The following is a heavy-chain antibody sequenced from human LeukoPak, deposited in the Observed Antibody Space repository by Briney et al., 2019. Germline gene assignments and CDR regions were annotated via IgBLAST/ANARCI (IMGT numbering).Heavy chain of an antibody. J-gene: IGHJ4*02. CDR3: AKIDS. Sequence: GGSLRLSCAASGFTFSSYNMHWVRQAPGKGLEWVAFVRNDGTKNHYADSVKGRFTISRDNSKNTLYLQMNSLRGEDTALYYCAKIDSWGQGTLVTVSS. CDR2: VRNDGTKN. V-gene: IGHV3-30*02. CDR1: GFTFSSYN.